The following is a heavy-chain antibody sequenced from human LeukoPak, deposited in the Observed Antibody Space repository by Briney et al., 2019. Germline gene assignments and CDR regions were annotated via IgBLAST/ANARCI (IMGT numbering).Heavy chain of an antibody. J-gene: IGHJ4*02. CDR1: GYSISSGYY. Sequence: PSETLSLTCTVSGYSISSGYYWGWIRQPPGKGLEWIGSIYHSGSTYYNPSLKSRVTISVDTSKNQFSLKLSSVTAADTAVYYCARVNIAVVPSSNFDYWGQGTLVTVSS. CDR2: IYHSGST. V-gene: IGHV4-38-2*02. CDR3: ARVNIAVVPSSNFDY. D-gene: IGHD2-2*01.